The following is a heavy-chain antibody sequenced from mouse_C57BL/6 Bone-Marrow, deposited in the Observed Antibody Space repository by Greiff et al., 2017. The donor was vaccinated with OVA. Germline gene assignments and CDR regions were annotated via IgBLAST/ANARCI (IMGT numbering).Heavy chain of an antibody. J-gene: IGHJ4*01. CDR3: AREADGYYVAMDY. Sequence: DVQLVESGGDLVKPGGSLKLSCAASGFTFSSYGMSWVRQTPDKRLEWVATISSGGSYTYYPDSVKGRFTISRDNAKNTLYLQMSSLKSEDTAMYYCAREADGYYVAMDYWGQGTSVTVSS. D-gene: IGHD2-3*01. V-gene: IGHV5-6*01. CDR1: GFTFSSYG. CDR2: ISSGGSYT.